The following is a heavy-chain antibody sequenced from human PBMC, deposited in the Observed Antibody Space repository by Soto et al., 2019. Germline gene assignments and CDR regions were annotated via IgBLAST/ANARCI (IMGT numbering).Heavy chain of an antibody. CDR1: GGSISRGGYY. CDR3: ARDSRGYYLA. D-gene: IGHD3-22*01. Sequence: PSEALCVTCSVSGGSISRGGYYWCWIRQHPGKGLEWIGYIYYSGSTYYNPSLKSRVTISVDTSKNQFSLKLSSVTAADTAVYYCARDSRGYYLAWGQRTLVTVSS. J-gene: IGHJ5*02. CDR2: IYYSGST. V-gene: IGHV4-31*03.